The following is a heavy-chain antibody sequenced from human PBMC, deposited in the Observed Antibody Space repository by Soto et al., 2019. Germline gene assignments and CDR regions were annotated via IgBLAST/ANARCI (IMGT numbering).Heavy chain of an antibody. CDR2: IVVGSGNT. CDR1: GFIFTSSA. V-gene: IGHV1-58*01. Sequence: SVKVSCKTSGFIFTSSAVQWVRQARGQRLEWMGRIVVGSGNTDYAQKFHKRVTLTRDMSTSTVYMELSSLRSEDTAVYYCARDSHTAMFSYYGMDVWGQGTTVTVSS. D-gene: IGHD5-18*01. J-gene: IGHJ6*02. CDR3: ARDSHTAMFSYYGMDV.